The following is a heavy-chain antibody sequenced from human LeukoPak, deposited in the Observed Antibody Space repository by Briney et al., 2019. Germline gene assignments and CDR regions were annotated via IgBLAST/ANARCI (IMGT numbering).Heavy chain of an antibody. CDR1: GGSISSYY. CDR2: ISGSGGST. V-gene: IGHV3-23*01. Sequence: LSLTCTVSGGSISSYYWSWIRQPPGKGLEWVSAISGSGGSTYYADSVKGRFTISRDNSKNTLYLQMNSLRAEDTAVYYCAKDLPPYDYGDYGDFDYWGQGTLVTVSS. D-gene: IGHD4-17*01. CDR3: AKDLPPYDYGDYGDFDY. J-gene: IGHJ4*02.